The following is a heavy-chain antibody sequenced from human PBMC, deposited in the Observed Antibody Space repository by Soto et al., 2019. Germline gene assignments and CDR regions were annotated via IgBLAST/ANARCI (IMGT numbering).Heavy chain of an antibody. Sequence: ASVKVSCKASGYTFTTYGISWVRQAPGQGLEWMGWISTYNGNTNYAQKFQGRVTMTTDTSTTTAYMEVRSLRSDDTAVYYCAKEGESTGTRGDYYGMDVWGQGTTVTVSS. D-gene: IGHD1-1*01. CDR1: GYTFTTYG. CDR3: AKEGESTGTRGDYYGMDV. CDR2: ISTYNGNT. V-gene: IGHV1-18*01. J-gene: IGHJ6*02.